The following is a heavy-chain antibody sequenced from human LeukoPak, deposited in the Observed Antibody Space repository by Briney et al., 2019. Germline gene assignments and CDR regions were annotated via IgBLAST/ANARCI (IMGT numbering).Heavy chain of an antibody. CDR2: INPRGGST. D-gene: IGHD2-21*02. Sequence: ASVKVSCKASGYTFTNYFMHWVRQAPGQGLEWMAIINPRGGSTGYAQKFKGRITMTTDMSTRTVYRELNRLESEDTAVYHRARGDCLGDCDSNWFDPWGQGTLVTVSS. J-gene: IGHJ5*02. V-gene: IGHV1-46*01. CDR3: ARGDCLGDCDSNWFDP. CDR1: GYTFTNYF.